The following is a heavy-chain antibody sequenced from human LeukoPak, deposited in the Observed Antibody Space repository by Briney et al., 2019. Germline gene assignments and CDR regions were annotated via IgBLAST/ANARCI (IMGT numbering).Heavy chain of an antibody. CDR3: AKEQGRDYAPHGSATQFY. Sequence: GGSLRLSCAASGFTVSSNYMSWVRQAPGKGLQWVSAISGSGDSKHYADSVKGRFTISRDNSKNTLYLQMNSLRAEDTAIYYCAKEQGRDYAPHGSATQFYWGQGALVTVSS. V-gene: IGHV3-23*01. CDR1: GFTVSSNY. J-gene: IGHJ4*02. CDR2: ISGSGDSK. D-gene: IGHD4-17*01.